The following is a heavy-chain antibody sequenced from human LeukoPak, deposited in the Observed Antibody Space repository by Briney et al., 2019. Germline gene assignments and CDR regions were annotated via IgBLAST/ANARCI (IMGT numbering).Heavy chain of an antibody. D-gene: IGHD3-22*01. CDR3: AHTQYYYDSSGYYVQYFQH. Sequence: ESGPTLVKPTQTLTLTCTFSGFSLITGGVGVGWIRQPPGKALEWLALIYWNGDKRYSPSLKGRLTITKDTSKNQVVLTMTNMDPVDTATYYCAHTQYYYDSSGYYVQYFQHWGQGTLVNVSS. CDR2: IYWNGDK. J-gene: IGHJ1*01. V-gene: IGHV2-5*01. CDR1: GFSLITGGVG.